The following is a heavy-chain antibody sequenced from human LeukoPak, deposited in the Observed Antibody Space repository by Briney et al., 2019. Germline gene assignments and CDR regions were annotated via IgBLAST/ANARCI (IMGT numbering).Heavy chain of an antibody. CDR1: GFTYSSYA. Sequence: GGSMRLSCAASGFTYSSYAMSWVRQAPGKGLEWVSAISSSGGSTYYAASVKGRFTISRDNSKNTLFLQMNSLRAEDTAVYYCAKGESNWDYYFDYWGQVTLVTVSS. D-gene: IGHD7-27*01. V-gene: IGHV3-23*01. CDR3: AKGESNWDYYFDY. J-gene: IGHJ4*02. CDR2: ISSSGGST.